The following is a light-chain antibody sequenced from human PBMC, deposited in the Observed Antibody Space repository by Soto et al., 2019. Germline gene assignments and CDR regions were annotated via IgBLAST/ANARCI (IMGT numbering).Light chain of an antibody. CDR2: DAS. CDR1: QSVRSY. CDR3: QQRTNWPT. J-gene: IGKJ4*01. V-gene: IGKV3-11*01. Sequence: EIVLTQSPATLSLSPGERATLSCRASQSVRSYLAWYQQKPGQAPRVLIYDASNRATGIPARFSGSGSGTDFTLTISSLEPEDFAVYYCQQRTNWPTFGVGTKVEIK.